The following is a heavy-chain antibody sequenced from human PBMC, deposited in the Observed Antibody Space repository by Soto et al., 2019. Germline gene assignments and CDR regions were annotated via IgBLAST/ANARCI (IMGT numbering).Heavy chain of an antibody. J-gene: IGHJ3*02. Sequence: QVQVQESGPGLVRPSETLSLTCTVSGGSMRSYYWSWIRQTPGKGLEWIGYIYNSETTNYNPSLKSRVTISETTPESQFSLQLSSVTAADTAVYYCGRHCRGGTCNSVLDIWGQGAMVIVSS. CDR1: GGSMRSYY. CDR2: IYNSETT. D-gene: IGHD2-15*01. CDR3: GRHCRGGTCNSVLDI. V-gene: IGHV4-59*08.